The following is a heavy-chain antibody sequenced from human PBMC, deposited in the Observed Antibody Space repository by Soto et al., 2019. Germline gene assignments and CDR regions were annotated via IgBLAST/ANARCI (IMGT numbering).Heavy chain of an antibody. CDR2: IIPIFGTA. D-gene: IGHD6-13*01. CDR1: GGTFSSYA. Sequence: LVKVSCKASGGTFSSYAISWVRQAPGQGLEWMGGIIPIFGTANYAQKFQGRVTITADESTSTAYMELSSLRSEDTAVYYCARGGIAAAGTPGGWFDPWGQGTLVTIS. V-gene: IGHV1-69*13. CDR3: ARGGIAAAGTPGGWFDP. J-gene: IGHJ5*02.